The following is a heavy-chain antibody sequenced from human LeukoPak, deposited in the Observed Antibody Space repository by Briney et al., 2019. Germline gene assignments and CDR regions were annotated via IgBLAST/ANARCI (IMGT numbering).Heavy chain of an antibody. CDR1: GFTFSSYS. CDR3: ARNAI. J-gene: IGHJ4*02. V-gene: IGHV3-48*02. CDR2: ISTSGNTV. Sequence: PGGSLRLPCAASGFTFSSYSMNWVRQAPGKGLEWVSYISTSGNTVYYADSVKGRFTISRDNAKNSLYLQMNSLRDEDTAVYYCARNAIWGQGTLVTVSS. D-gene: IGHD1-1*01.